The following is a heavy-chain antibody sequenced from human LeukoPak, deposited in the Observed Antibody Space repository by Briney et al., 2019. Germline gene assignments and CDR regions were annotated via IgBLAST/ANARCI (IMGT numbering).Heavy chain of an antibody. CDR3: VKHGVEDGDYLAYFDS. D-gene: IGHD4-17*01. V-gene: IGHV4-59*08. CDR2: IYHSGKT. J-gene: IGHJ4*02. CDR1: GASIRSYF. Sequence: SETLSLTCTVSGASIRSYFWSWIRQPPGKGLEWIGFIYHSGKTNYNPSLNTRVTMSLDSSTNQVALTLRSVTAADTAAYYCVKHGVEDGDYLAYFDSWGQGTRVTVSS.